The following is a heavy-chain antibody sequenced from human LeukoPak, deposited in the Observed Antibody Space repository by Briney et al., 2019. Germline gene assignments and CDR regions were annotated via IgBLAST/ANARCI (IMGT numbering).Heavy chain of an antibody. Sequence: GGSLRLSCAASGFTFSSYAMSWVRQAPGKGLEWVSAISGSGASTYYADSVKGRFTISRDNSKNTLYLQMNSLRAEDTAVYYCASMTTVTTGFDYWGQGTLVTVSS. J-gene: IGHJ4*02. CDR3: ASMTTVTTGFDY. V-gene: IGHV3-23*01. CDR2: ISGSGAST. CDR1: GFTFSSYA. D-gene: IGHD4-17*01.